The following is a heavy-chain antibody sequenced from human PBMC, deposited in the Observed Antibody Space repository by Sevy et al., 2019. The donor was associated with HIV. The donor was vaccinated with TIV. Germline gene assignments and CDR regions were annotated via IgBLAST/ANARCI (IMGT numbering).Heavy chain of an antibody. V-gene: IGHV4-34*01. CDR2: INHSGST. CDR3: ARVMTGRPYYYYYGMDV. CDR1: GGSLSGYY. J-gene: IGHJ6*02. D-gene: IGHD2-8*01. Sequence: SETLSLTCAVYGGSLSGYYWSWIRQPPGKGLEWIGEINHSGSTNYNPSLKSRVTISVDTSKNQFSLKLSSVTAADTAVYYCARVMTGRPYYYYYGMDVWGQGTTVTVSS.